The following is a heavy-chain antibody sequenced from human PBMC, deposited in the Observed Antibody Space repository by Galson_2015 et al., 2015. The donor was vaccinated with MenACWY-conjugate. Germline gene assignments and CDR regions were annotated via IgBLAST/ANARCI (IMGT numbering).Heavy chain of an antibody. CDR3: TRVVTIFGVVIRDFDY. J-gene: IGHJ4*02. Sequence: SLRLSCAASGFTFGDYAMIWFRQAPGKGLEWVGFIRSKAYGGTTEYAASVKGRFTISRDDSKSIAYLQMNGLKTEDTAVYYCTRVVTIFGVVIRDFDYWGQGTLVTVSS. V-gene: IGHV3-49*03. CDR1: GFTFGDYA. D-gene: IGHD3-3*01. CDR2: IRSKAYGGTT.